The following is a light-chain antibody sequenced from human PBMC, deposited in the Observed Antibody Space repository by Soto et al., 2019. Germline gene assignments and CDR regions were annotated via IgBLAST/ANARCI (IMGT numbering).Light chain of an antibody. V-gene: IGLV2-14*01. J-gene: IGLJ2*01. Sequence: QSVLTQPASVSGSPGQSITISCTGTSSDDDGYNYVSWYQQHPGKAPTHMIYDVSNRPSGVSNRFSGSKSGNTASLTISGLQAEDEADYYCSSYTSSSTVVFGGGTKLTVL. CDR3: SSYTSSSTVV. CDR1: SSDDDGYNY. CDR2: DVS.